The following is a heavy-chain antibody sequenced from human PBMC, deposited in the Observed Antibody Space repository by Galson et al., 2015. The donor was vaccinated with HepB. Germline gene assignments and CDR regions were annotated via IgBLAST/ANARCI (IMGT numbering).Heavy chain of an antibody. Sequence: SETLSLTCSVSGASMNTDYWTWIRQSPGQRLEWVGYVHHSGAANYNPSLKSRVTMSIDTSKNHFSLNLRSVTAAGTAMYFCTRVFGQKCGGTTCFLGAFDIWGPGTRVIVSS. CDR3: TRVFGQKCGGTTCFLGAFDI. J-gene: IGHJ3*02. CDR2: VHHSGAA. D-gene: IGHD3/OR15-3a*01. CDR1: GASMNTDY. V-gene: IGHV4-59*12.